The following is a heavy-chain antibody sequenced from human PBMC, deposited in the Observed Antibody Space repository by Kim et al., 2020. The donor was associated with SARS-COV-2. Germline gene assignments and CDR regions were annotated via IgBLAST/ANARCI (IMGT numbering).Heavy chain of an antibody. CDR2: ISAYNGNT. Sequence: ASVKVSCKASGYTFTSYGISWVRQAPGQGLEWMGWISAYNGNTNYAQKLQGRVTMTTDTSTSTAYMELRSLRSDDAAVYYLARDGELVSYYYCYVMGVWGEETTVTVSS. V-gene: IGHV1-18*04. J-gene: IGHJ6*04. CDR1: GYTFTSYG. D-gene: IGHD3-10*01. CDR3: ARDGELVSYYYCYVMGV.